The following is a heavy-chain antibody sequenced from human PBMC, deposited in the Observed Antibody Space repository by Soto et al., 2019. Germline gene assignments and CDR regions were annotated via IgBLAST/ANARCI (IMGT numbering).Heavy chain of an antibody. CDR3: ARGGEPLGYYGLDV. V-gene: IGHV4-61*01. CDR2: MYYTGVT. CDR1: GGSVRSGNHF. Sequence: SETLSLTCSVSGGSVRSGNHFWNWIRQPPGRGLEWLGYMYYTGVTNYNPSLKSRVSMSVDTSKDQFSLNLTSLTAADTAVYYCARGGEPLGYYGLDVWGQGTTVTGS. J-gene: IGHJ6*02.